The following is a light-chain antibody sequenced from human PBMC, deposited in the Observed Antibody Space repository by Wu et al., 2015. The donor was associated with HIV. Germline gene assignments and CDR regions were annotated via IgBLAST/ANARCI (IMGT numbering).Light chain of an antibody. CDR1: QNIDSFY. Sequence: EVVLTQSPGTMSLSPGERVTLSCRASQNIDSFYLAWYQQKPGQAPRLLIYRTSKRLTGIPDRFSGSGSGTDFTLTIDRLEPEDFAMYYCQHYGRSPRTFGQGTRVEIK. CDR2: RTS. J-gene: IGKJ1*01. V-gene: IGKV3-20*01. CDR3: QHYGRSPRT.